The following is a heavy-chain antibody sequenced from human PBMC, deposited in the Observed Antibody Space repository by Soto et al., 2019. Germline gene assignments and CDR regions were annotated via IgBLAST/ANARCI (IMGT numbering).Heavy chain of an antibody. CDR3: ARDYYGSGSSPLGMDV. V-gene: IGHV3-33*01. Sequence: GGSLRLSCAASGFTFSSYGMHWVRQAPGKGLEWVAVIWYDGSNKYYADSVKGRFTISRDNSKNTLYLQMNSLRAEDTAVYHCARDYYGSGSSPLGMDVWGQGTTVTVSS. CDR1: GFTFSSYG. J-gene: IGHJ6*02. CDR2: IWYDGSNK. D-gene: IGHD3-10*01.